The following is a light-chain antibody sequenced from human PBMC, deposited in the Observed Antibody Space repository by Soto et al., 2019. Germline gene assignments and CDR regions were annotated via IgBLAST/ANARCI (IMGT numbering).Light chain of an antibody. Sequence: QSALTQPASVSASPGQSITISCTGTSSDVGGYNYVSWYQQHPGKAPKVMMFDVSNRPSGVSDRFSGSKSGNTASLTISGLQAEDEADYYCTSYTSRSTLVFGTGIKLTVL. J-gene: IGLJ1*01. CDR3: TSYTSRSTLV. CDR2: DVS. V-gene: IGLV2-14*01. CDR1: SSDVGGYNY.